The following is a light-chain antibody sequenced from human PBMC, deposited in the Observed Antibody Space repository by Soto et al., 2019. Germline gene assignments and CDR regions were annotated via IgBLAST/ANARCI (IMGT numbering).Light chain of an antibody. CDR3: QQYDNLPFT. CDR2: DAS. CDR1: QDISNY. J-gene: IGKJ3*01. Sequence: IQXXXXXXSXSASVGDRVTITCQASQDISNYLNWYQEKPGKAPKLLIYDASNLETGVPSRFSGSGSGTDFTFSISSLQPEDIATYYCQQYDNLPFTFGPGTKVDIK. V-gene: IGKV1-33*01.